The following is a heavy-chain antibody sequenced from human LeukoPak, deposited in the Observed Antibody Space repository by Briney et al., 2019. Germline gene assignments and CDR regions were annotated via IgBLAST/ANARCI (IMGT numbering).Heavy chain of an antibody. CDR3: AKDTGYYYDSSGFGH. CDR1: GLTFGDYT. V-gene: IGHV3-9*01. D-gene: IGHD3-22*01. Sequence: GGSLRLSCEASGLTFGDYTMHWVRQAPGKGLEWVSGISWNSGSIGYADSVKGRFTISRDNAKNSLYLQMNSLRAEDTALYYCAKDTGYYYDSSGFGHWGQGTLVTVSS. J-gene: IGHJ4*02. CDR2: ISWNSGSI.